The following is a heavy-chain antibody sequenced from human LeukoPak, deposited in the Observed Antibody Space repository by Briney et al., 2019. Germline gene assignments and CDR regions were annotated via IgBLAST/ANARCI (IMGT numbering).Heavy chain of an antibody. V-gene: IGHV4-34*01. D-gene: IGHD4/OR15-4a*01. CDR3: ARLTTAYYYYYYMDV. CDR1: GGSFSGYY. CDR2: INHSGST. Sequence: SETLSLTCAVYGGSFSGYYWSWIRQPPGKGLEWIGEINHSGSTNYNPSLKSRVTISVDTSKNQFSQKLSSVTAADTAVYYCARLTTAYYYYYYMDVWGKGTTVTVSS. J-gene: IGHJ6*03.